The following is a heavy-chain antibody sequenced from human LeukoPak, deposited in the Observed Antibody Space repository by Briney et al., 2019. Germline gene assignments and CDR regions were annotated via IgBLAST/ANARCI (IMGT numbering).Heavy chain of an antibody. Sequence: GESLRLSCAASGFTFSSYSMNWVRQAPGKGLEWVSSISSSSTYIYYADSVKGRFTISRDNAKNSLYLQMNSLRAEDTAVYYCARTGGALFGVAFDYWGQGTLVTVSS. CDR3: ARTGGALFGVAFDY. J-gene: IGHJ4*02. CDR1: GFTFSSYS. V-gene: IGHV3-21*01. D-gene: IGHD3-3*01. CDR2: ISSSSTYI.